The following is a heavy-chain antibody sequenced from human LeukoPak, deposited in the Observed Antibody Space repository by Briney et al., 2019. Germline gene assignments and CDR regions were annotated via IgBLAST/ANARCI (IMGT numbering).Heavy chain of an antibody. D-gene: IGHD3-10*01. CDR1: GFTFSSFG. J-gene: IGHJ4*02. Sequence: GGSLRLSCAASGFTFSSFGMHWVRQAPGKGLEWVAVISYDGSTKYYGDSVKGRFTISRDNSKNTLYLEMNSLRAEDTAMYYCAKGRSLVVRGLLDYWGQGTLVTVSS. CDR3: AKGRSLVVRGLLDY. CDR2: ISYDGSTK. V-gene: IGHV3-30*18.